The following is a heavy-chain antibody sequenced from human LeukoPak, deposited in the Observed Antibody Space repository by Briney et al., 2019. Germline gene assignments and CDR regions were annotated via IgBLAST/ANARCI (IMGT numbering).Heavy chain of an antibody. J-gene: IGHJ3*02. CDR1: GFIFSNYA. D-gene: IGHD4-17*01. V-gene: IGHV3-23*01. Sequence: GGSLRLSCAASGFIFSNYALMWLRQSPGKGLEWVSAIRGSGGGTFYADSVKGRFTISRDNSKNTLYLQMNGLRAEDTGVYYCARDPNGDYIGAFDMWGRGTLVTVSS. CDR2: IRGSGGGT. CDR3: ARDPNGDYIGAFDM.